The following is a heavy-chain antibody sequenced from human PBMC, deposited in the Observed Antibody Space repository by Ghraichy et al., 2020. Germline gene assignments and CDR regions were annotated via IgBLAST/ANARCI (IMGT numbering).Heavy chain of an antibody. D-gene: IGHD4-17*01. CDR1: GYTFTDYY. Sequence: ASVKVSCKASGYTFTDYYIHWVRQAPGQGLEWMGRITPNNGDTNYAQKFRGRITMTSDTSISTAYMELTSLRSDDTAVYYCATYRRSDGDYFFDSWGQGTLVTVSS. CDR2: ITPNNGDT. CDR3: ATYRRSDGDYFFDS. V-gene: IGHV1-2*06. J-gene: IGHJ4*02.